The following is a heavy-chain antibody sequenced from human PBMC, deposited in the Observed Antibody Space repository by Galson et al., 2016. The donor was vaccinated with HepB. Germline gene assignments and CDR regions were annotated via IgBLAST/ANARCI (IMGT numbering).Heavy chain of an antibody. CDR1: GFPFNDYY. D-gene: IGHD5-18*01. V-gene: IGHV3-11*01. CDR2: ISSSGTKK. CDR3: TRELRYSYGLSP. J-gene: IGHJ5*02. Sequence: SLRLSCAASGFPFNDYYMSWIRQAPGKGLEWVSNISSSGTKKNYADSVKGRVTISRDNAKNSLSLQMNSLRAEDTAISYCTRELRYSYGLSPWGQGTLLTVSS.